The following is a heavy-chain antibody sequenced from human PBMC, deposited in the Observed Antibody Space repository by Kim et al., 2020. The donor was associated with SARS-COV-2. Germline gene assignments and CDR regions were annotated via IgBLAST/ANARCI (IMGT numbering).Heavy chain of an antibody. J-gene: IGHJ4*02. V-gene: IGHV3-74*01. D-gene: IGHD3-10*01. Sequence: TYADSVKGRFTISRDNAKNTLYLQMNSLSAEDTAVYYCARDLGGRFNPDYWGQGTLVTVSS. CDR3: ARDLGGRFNPDY.